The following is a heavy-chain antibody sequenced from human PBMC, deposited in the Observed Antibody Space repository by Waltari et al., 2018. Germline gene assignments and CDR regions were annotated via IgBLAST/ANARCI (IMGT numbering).Heavy chain of an antibody. D-gene: IGHD6-19*01. CDR1: GGSFSGYY. J-gene: IGHJ4*02. CDR2: INHSGST. Sequence: QVQLQQWGAGLLKPSETLSLTCAVYGGSFSGYYWSWIRQPPGKGLEWIGEINHSGSTNYNPSLKSRVTISVDTSKNQFSLKLSSVTAADTAVYYCASRWYSSGWVTPWDYWGQGTLVTVSS. CDR3: ASRWYSSGWVTPWDY. V-gene: IGHV4-34*01.